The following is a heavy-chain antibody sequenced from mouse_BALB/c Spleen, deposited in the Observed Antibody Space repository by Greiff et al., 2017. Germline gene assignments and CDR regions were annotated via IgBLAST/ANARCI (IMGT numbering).Heavy chain of an antibody. CDR2: ISSGGSYT. D-gene: IGHD1-1*01. J-gene: IGHJ2*01. Sequence: DVMLVESGGGLVKPGGSLKLSCAASGFTFSSYAMSWVRQSPEKRLEWVAEISSGGSYTYYPDTVTGRFTISRDNAKNTLYLEMSSLRSEDTAMYYCARGRYYYGSSQYYFDYWGQGTTLTVSS. CDR3: ARGRYYYGSSQYYFDY. V-gene: IGHV5-9-4*01. CDR1: GFTFSSYA.